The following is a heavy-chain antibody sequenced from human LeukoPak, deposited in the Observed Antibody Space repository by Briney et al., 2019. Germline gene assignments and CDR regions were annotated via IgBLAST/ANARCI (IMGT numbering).Heavy chain of an antibody. CDR2: IWYDGSNK. CDR3: AREDYGDYDPLFDY. CDR1: GFTFSSYG. D-gene: IGHD4-17*01. J-gene: IGHJ4*02. Sequence: PGRSLRLSCAASGFTFSSYGMHWVRQAPGKGLEWVAVIWYDGSNKYYADSVKGRFTISRDNSKNTLYLQMNSLRAEDTAVYYCAREDYGDYDPLFDYWGQGTLVTVSS. V-gene: IGHV3-33*01.